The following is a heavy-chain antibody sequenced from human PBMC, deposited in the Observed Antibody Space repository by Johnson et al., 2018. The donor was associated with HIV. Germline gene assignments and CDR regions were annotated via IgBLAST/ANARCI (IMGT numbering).Heavy chain of an antibody. V-gene: IGHV3-7*05. CDR3: AREGFCTSTSCRVAFDI. CDR1: GFTFSSYW. J-gene: IGHJ3*02. D-gene: IGHD2-2*01. Sequence: VQLVESGGGLVQPGGSLRLSCAASGFTFSSYWMSWVRQAPGKGLEWVANIKQDGSEKSFVDSVKGRFTISRDNAKNSLYLQMSSLGAEDTALYYCAREGFCTSTSCRVAFDIWGQGTMVTVSS. CDR2: IKQDGSEK.